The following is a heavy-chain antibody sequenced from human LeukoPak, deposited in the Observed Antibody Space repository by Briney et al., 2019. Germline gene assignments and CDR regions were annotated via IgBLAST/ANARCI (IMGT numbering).Heavy chain of an antibody. V-gene: IGHV1-18*01. D-gene: IGHD3-3*01. J-gene: IGHJ4*02. CDR2: ITTYNGNT. CDR3: ARFWSGYLPDY. CDR1: GYTFNTYD. Sequence: ASVKVSCKASGYTFNTYDISWERQGPGQGLEWMGWITTYNGNTNYAEKLQDRVTMTTDTSTSTAYMELRSLRSDDTAVYYCARFWSGYLPDYWGQGTLVAVSS.